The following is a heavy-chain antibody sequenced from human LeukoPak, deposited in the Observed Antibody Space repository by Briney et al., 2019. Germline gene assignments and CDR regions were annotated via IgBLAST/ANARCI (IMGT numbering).Heavy chain of an antibody. J-gene: IGHJ1*01. Sequence: GGSLRLSCAASGFNFGDYYMSWIRQAPGKGLEWISYISTGGGTIKYADSVKGRFTISRDNANNYLYLQMDSLRGEDTAVYFCARDDIVSQHWGQGTLVTVSS. CDR3: ARDDIVSQH. CDR1: GFNFGDYY. CDR2: ISTGGGTI. D-gene: IGHD5-12*01. V-gene: IGHV3-11*01.